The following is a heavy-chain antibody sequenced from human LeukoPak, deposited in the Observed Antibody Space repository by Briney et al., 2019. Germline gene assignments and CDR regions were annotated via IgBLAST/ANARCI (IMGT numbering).Heavy chain of an antibody. CDR2: ISGSTSGT. V-gene: IGHV3-23*01. CDR1: GFTFRSYA. CDR3: TRDQNFYGSGRGFDP. D-gene: IGHD3-10*01. Sequence: PGGSLRLSCAGSGFTFRSYAMSWVRQAPGKGLEWVSSISGSTSGTYYADSVKGRFTISRDNSKNTLYLQMNSLRAEDTAIYYCTRDQNFYGSGRGFDPWGQGTLVTVSS. J-gene: IGHJ5*02.